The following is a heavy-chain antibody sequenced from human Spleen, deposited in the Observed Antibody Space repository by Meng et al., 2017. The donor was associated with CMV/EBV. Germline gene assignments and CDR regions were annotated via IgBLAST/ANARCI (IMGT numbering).Heavy chain of an antibody. V-gene: IGHV3-15*01. J-gene: IGHJ4*02. D-gene: IGHD1-26*01. CDR1: GLTFSHAW. Sequence: CAVSGLTFSHAWMSWVRQAPGKGLEWVGRIKSTTDGGTTDYAAPVKGRFTISRDDSKNTVHLQMNSLKSEDTAVYYCATTQVGAPDCWGQGTLVTVSS. CDR3: ATTQVGAPDC. CDR2: IKSTTDGGTT.